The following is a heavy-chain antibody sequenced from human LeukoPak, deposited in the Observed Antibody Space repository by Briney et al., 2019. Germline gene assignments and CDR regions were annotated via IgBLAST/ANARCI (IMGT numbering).Heavy chain of an antibody. CDR3: ARGSIAAAEGSHWFDP. D-gene: IGHD6-13*01. CDR1: GGSISSYY. V-gene: IGHV4-59*01. CDR2: IYYSGST. J-gene: IGHJ5*02. Sequence: SETLSLTCTVYGGSISSYYWSWIRQHPGKGLEWIGYIYYSGSTNYNPSLKSRVTISVDTSKNQFSLKLSSVTAADTAVYYCARGSIAAAEGSHWFDPWGQGTLVTVSS.